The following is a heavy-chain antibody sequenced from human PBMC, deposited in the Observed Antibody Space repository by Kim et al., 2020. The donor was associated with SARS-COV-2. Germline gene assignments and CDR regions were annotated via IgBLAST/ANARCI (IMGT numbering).Heavy chain of an antibody. CDR1: GGSVSSGSYY. CDR2: IYYSGST. Sequence: SETLSLTCTVSGGSVSSGSYYWSWIRQPPGKGLEWIGYIYYSGSTNYNPSLKSRVTISVDTSKNQFSLKLSSVTAADTAVYYCARDFVGATGMDYWGQGTLVTVSS. D-gene: IGHD1-26*01. CDR3: ARDFVGATGMDY. J-gene: IGHJ4*02. V-gene: IGHV4-61*01.